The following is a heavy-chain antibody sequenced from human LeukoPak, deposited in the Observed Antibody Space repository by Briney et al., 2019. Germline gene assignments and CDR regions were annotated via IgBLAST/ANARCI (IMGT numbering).Heavy chain of an antibody. J-gene: IGHJ4*02. D-gene: IGHD6-13*01. CDR3: ARGYYSSSRFDS. CDR2: VNSDGSTT. CDR1: GFTFSTYW. V-gene: IGHV3-74*01. Sequence: GGSLRLSCAASGFTFSTYWMHWVRQAPGKGLVWVSRVNSDGSTTNYADSVKGRFTISRDNAENTLYMRMNSLRPEDTAVYYCARGYYSSSRFDSWGQGTLVTVSS.